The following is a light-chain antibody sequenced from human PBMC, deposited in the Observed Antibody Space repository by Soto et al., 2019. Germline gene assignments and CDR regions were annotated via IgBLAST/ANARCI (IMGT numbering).Light chain of an antibody. Sequence: DIQMTQSPSSLSASVGARVTITGRASQSISSYLNWYQQKPGKAPKLLIYAASSLQSGVPSRFSGSGSGTDFTLTISSLQPEDFATYYCQQSYSTPRITVGQGTRLEIK. CDR3: QQSYSTPRIT. V-gene: IGKV1-39*01. CDR2: AAS. CDR1: QSISSY. J-gene: IGKJ5*01.